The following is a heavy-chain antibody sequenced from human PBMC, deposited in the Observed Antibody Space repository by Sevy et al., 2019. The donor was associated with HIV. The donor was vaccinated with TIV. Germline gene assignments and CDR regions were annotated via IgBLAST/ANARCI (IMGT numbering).Heavy chain of an antibody. CDR1: GYTFTGYY. CDR2: INPNSGGT. J-gene: IGHJ6*02. CDR3: ARDSDQTVVPAAYYYYYGMDV. Sequence: ASVKVSCKASGYTFTGYYMHWVRQAPGQGLEWMGWINPNSGGTNYEQKFQGRVTMTRDTSISTASMELSRLRYDDTAVYYCARDSDQTVVPAAYYYYYGMDVWGQGTTVTVSS. V-gene: IGHV1-2*02. D-gene: IGHD2-2*01.